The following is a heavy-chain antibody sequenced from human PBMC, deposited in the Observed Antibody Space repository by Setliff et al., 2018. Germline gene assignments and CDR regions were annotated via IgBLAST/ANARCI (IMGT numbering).Heavy chain of an antibody. Sequence: SETLSLTCSVSVYSISRDCHWGWIRQPPGKGLEWIGSIYYSGNTYYNASLKGRVTISGDTSKNQFSLKLTAVTAADTAIYYCARHRAVAGAYYFDFWGQGTLVTVSS. D-gene: IGHD6-19*01. CDR2: IYYSGNT. V-gene: IGHV4-38-2*01. CDR3: ARHRAVAGAYYFDF. CDR1: VYSISRDCH. J-gene: IGHJ4*02.